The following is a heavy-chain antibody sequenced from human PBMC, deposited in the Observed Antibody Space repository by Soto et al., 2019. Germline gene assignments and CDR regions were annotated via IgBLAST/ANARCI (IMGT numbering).Heavy chain of an antibody. CDR2: ITSSGSNI. V-gene: IGHV3-48*01. CDR3: AREYYDFWSGYYTSEYYFDY. CDR1: GFTFSSYS. J-gene: IGHJ4*02. Sequence: PGGSLRLSCAASGFTFSSYSLNWVRQAPGKGLEWVSYITSSGSNIYYADSVKGRFTISRDNSKNSLYLQMNSLRAEDTAVYYCAREYYDFWSGYYTSEYYFDYWGQGTLVTVSS. D-gene: IGHD3-3*01.